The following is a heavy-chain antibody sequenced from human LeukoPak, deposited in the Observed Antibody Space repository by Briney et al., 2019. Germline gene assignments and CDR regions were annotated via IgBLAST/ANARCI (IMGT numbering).Heavy chain of an antibody. V-gene: IGHV3-74*01. J-gene: IGHJ4*02. CDR2: IKSDGSST. D-gene: IGHD3-22*01. CDR3: ARREFYDGSGYPFDY. Sequence: GGSLRLSCAASGFTFSSYWMHWVRQAPGKGLVWVSRIKSDGSSTSYADSVKGRFTISRDNAKNTLYLQMNSLRAEDTAVYYCARREFYDGSGYPFDYWGQGTLVTVSS. CDR1: GFTFSSYW.